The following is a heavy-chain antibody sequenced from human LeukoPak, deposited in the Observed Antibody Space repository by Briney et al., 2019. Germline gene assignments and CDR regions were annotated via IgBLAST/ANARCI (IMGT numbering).Heavy chain of an antibody. Sequence: SVMFSSKASAYTFTSSDINCVRQATGPGLQWMGWINPNSGNTGYAQKFQGTVTMTRNTSISTAYMELSTLRSTDTAVYYCPRAPSITRPTPPGYCGQGTLVTVSP. CDR2: INPNSGNT. D-gene: IGHD1-7*01. J-gene: IGHJ4*02. CDR3: PRAPSITRPTPPGY. CDR1: AYTFTSSD. V-gene: IGHV1-8*01.